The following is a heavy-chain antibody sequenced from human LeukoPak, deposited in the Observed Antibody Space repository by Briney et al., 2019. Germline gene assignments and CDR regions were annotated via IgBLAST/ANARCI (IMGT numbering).Heavy chain of an antibody. CDR1: GYTFTSHG. CDR3: ARDDYYDGSGYYKF. D-gene: IGHD3-22*01. J-gene: IGHJ4*02. V-gene: IGHV1-18*01. Sequence: GASVKVSCKASGYTFTSHGISWVRQAPGQGLEWMGWIHTYIGNTNYAQKLQGRVTMTTDTSTSTAYMELRSLRSDDTAVYYCARDDYYDGSGYYKFWGQGTLVTVSS. CDR2: IHTYIGNT.